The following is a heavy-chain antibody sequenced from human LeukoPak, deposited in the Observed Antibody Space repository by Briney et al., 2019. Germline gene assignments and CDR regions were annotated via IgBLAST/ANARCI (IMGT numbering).Heavy chain of an antibody. CDR1: GYTFTSYD. D-gene: IGHD2-2*01. Sequence: GASVKVSCKASGYTFTSYDINWVRQATGQGLGWMGWMNPNSGNTGYAQKFQGRVTITRNTSISTAYMELSRLRSDDTAVYYCARGGCSSTSCYGPYYYYYYYMDVWGKGTTVTVSS. CDR3: ARGGCSSTSCYGPYYYYYYYMDV. J-gene: IGHJ6*03. V-gene: IGHV1-8*03. CDR2: MNPNSGNT.